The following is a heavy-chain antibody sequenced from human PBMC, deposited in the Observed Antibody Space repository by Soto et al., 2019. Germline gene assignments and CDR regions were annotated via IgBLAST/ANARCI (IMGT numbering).Heavy chain of an antibody. Sequence: ASVKVSCKASGYTFTSYAMNWVRQAPGQELEWMGWINTNTGNPTYAQGFTGRFVFSLDSSVSTSYLQICSLKAEDTAVYYCARYVVVPAADYYYYGMDVWGQGTTVTVSS. J-gene: IGHJ6*02. CDR2: INTNTGNP. CDR1: GYTFTSYA. D-gene: IGHD2-2*01. CDR3: ARYVVVPAADYYYYGMDV. V-gene: IGHV7-4-1*01.